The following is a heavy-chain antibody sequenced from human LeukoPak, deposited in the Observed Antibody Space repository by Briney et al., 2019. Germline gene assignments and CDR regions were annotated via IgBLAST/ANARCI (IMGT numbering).Heavy chain of an antibody. V-gene: IGHV3-74*01. J-gene: IGHJ4*02. Sequence: GGSLRLSCAASGFTFSSYWMHWVRQAPGKGLVWVSRINSDGSSTSYADSVKGRFTISRDNAKNKLYLQLNSLRAEDTAVYYCARVAEAAAFDSWGQGTLVTVSS. CDR3: ARVAEAAAFDS. D-gene: IGHD6-13*01. CDR1: GFTFSSYW. CDR2: INSDGSST.